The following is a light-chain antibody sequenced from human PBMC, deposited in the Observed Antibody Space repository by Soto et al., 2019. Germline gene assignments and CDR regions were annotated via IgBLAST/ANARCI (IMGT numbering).Light chain of an antibody. CDR1: SSDVGGYNY. Sequence: QSALTQPPSASVSPGQSVTISCTGTSSDVGGYNYVSWYQQHPGKAPQLMIYEVSKRPSGVPDRFSGSKSGNTASLTVSGLQAEDEADYYCSSYAGSNPVVFGGGTQLTVL. CDR2: EVS. J-gene: IGLJ2*01. CDR3: SSYAGSNPVV. V-gene: IGLV2-8*01.